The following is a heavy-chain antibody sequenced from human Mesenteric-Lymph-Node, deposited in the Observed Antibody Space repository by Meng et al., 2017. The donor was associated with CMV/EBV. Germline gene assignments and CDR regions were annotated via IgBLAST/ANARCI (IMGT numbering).Heavy chain of an antibody. CDR1: GYTFTSYG. V-gene: IGHV1-2*02. D-gene: IGHD2-8*01. Sequence: SGYTFTSYGIIWVRQAPGQGLEWMGWIDPNSGATNYAQKFQGRVTMTRDTSISTSYMELSRLKSDDTAVYYCARVTVMLPYAKDFDYWGQGTLVTVSS. CDR3: ARVTVMLPYAKDFDY. J-gene: IGHJ4*02. CDR2: IDPNSGAT.